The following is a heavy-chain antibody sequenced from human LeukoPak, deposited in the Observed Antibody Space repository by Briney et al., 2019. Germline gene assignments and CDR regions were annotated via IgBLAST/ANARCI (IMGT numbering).Heavy chain of an antibody. CDR2: IYYSGST. D-gene: IGHD2-21*02. V-gene: IGHV4-31*03. CDR1: GGSISSGGYY. CDR3: ARESGVTHYYYGMDV. J-gene: IGHJ6*04. Sequence: SQTLSLTCTVSGGSISSGGYYWSWIRQHPGKGLEWIGYIYYSGSTYYNPSLKSRVTISVDTSKNQFSLKLSSVTAAETAVYYCARESGVTHYYYGMDVWGKGTTVTVSS.